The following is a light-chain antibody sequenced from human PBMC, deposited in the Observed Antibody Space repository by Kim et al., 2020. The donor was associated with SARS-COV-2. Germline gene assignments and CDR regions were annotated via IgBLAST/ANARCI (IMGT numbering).Light chain of an antibody. J-gene: IGLJ3*02. CDR2: LEGSGTY. V-gene: IGLV4-60*03. Sequence: SSVKLTCTLSSRHSSYIIAWHQQQPGKAPRYLMKLEGSGTYNKGGGVPDRFSGSSSGADRYLTISNLQSEDQADYYCETWDSNTHVFGGGTQLTVL. CDR3: ETWDSNTHV. CDR1: SRHSSYI.